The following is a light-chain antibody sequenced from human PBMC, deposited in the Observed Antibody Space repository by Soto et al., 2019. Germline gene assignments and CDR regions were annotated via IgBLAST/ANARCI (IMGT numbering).Light chain of an antibody. CDR1: SSDVGGYNY. CDR3: ILRSMGTPILYV. J-gene: IGLJ1*01. CDR2: DVS. Sequence: QSALTQPASVSGSPGQSITISCTGTSSDVGGYNYVSWYQQDPGKAPKLVIYDVSNRPSGVSTRFSGSKSGNTASLTISGPQPGEYVVYYCILRSMGTPILYVCGPGTNLTAL. V-gene: IGLV2-14*01.